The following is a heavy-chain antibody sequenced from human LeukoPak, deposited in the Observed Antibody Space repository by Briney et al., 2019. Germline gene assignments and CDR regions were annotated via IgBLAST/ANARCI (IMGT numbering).Heavy chain of an antibody. Sequence: AGGSLRLSCAASGFTFSSYAMSWVRQAPGKGLEWVSVISGSATTTYYADSVKGRFTISRDDSKKTLYLQMNSLRAEDTAVYYCAKSGYSYGRFDYWGQGTLVTVSS. D-gene: IGHD5-18*01. CDR2: ISGSATTT. V-gene: IGHV3-23*01. J-gene: IGHJ4*02. CDR3: AKSGYSYGRFDY. CDR1: GFTFSSYA.